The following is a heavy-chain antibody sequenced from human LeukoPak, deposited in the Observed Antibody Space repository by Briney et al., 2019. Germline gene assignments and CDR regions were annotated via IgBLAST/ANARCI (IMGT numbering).Heavy chain of an antibody. CDR3: ASGSGSYY. V-gene: IGHV4-59*01. Sequence: SETLSLTCTVSGGSIRNYYWNWIRQPPGKGLEWIGYIYYSGSTNYNPSLKSRVTISVDTSKNQFSLKLSSVAAADTAVYYCASGSGSYYWGQGTLVTVSS. D-gene: IGHD1-26*01. CDR2: IYYSGST. J-gene: IGHJ4*02. CDR1: GGSIRNYY.